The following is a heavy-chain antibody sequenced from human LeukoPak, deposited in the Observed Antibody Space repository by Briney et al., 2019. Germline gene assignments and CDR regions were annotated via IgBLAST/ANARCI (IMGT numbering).Heavy chain of an antibody. Sequence: GGSLRLSCAASGFTFSMSWIHWVRQAPGKALVWVSRINPDGSSTRHADSVKGRFTISRDNAKNTLYLQMDRLRAEDTAVYYCARELGGDRDYWGQGTLVIVSS. CDR3: ARELGGDRDY. D-gene: IGHD2-21*02. J-gene: IGHJ4*02. CDR2: INPDGSST. CDR1: GFTFSMSW. V-gene: IGHV3-74*01.